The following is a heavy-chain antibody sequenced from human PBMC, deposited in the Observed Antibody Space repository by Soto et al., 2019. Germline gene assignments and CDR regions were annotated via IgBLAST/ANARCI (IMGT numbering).Heavy chain of an antibody. V-gene: IGHV6-1*01. CDR2: TYYRSKWYN. Sequence: QVQLQQSGPGLVKPSQTLSLTCAISGDSVSSNSVAWNWIRQSPSRGLEWLGRTYYRSKWYNDSGVTVKGRITIHPDTAKTQFSLPRNSVTPEDSAVSYCARGRFNAFGIWGQGTMVTVSS. CDR3: ARGRFNAFGI. J-gene: IGHJ3*02. CDR1: GDSVSSNSVA. D-gene: IGHD3-3*01.